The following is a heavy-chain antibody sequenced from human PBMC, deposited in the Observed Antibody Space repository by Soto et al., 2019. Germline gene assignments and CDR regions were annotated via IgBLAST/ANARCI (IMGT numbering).Heavy chain of an antibody. Sequence: TPSLTCTFSCCSISSGGFYWSWIRQHPGKGLEWIGYIYYSGSTYYNPSLKSRVTISVDTSKNQFSLKLSSVTAADTAVYYCARGRILATGQQLVLGYWGQGTLVTVSS. D-gene: IGHD6-13*01. CDR1: CCSISSGGFY. CDR3: ARGRILATGQQLVLGY. V-gene: IGHV4-31*03. CDR2: IYYSGST. J-gene: IGHJ4*02.